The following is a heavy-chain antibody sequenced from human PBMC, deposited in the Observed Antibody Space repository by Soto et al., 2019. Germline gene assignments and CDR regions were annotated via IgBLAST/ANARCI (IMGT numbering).Heavy chain of an antibody. CDR1: GYIFTGYY. J-gene: IGHJ4*02. Sequence: QVQLVQSGAEVKRPGASVTVSCKASGYIFTGYYIHWVRQAPGQGLEWMGWINPNSGGTNYAQKFQGRVTMTRDTTISTAYMEVRRPTSDDTDVYYCARESEDSSGYSFGILGYWGQGTLVTVSS. CDR2: INPNSGGT. V-gene: IGHV1-2*02. D-gene: IGHD3-22*01. CDR3: ARESEDSSGYSFGILGY.